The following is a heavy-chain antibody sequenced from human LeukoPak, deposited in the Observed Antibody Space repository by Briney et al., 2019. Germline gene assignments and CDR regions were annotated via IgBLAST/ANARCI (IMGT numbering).Heavy chain of an antibody. J-gene: IGHJ6*02. D-gene: IGHD3-16*01. CDR2: IIPILGIA. V-gene: IGHV1-69*04. CDR1: GYTFTSYD. Sequence: ASVKVSCKASGYTFTSYDINWVRQAPGQGLEWMGRIIPILGIANYAQKFQGRVTITADKSTSTAYMELSSLRSEDTAVYYCARGGPYYYYGMDVWGQGTTVTVSS. CDR3: ARGGPYYYYGMDV.